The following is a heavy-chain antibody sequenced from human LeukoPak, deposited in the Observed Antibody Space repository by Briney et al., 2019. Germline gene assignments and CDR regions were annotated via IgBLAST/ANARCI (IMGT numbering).Heavy chain of an antibody. D-gene: IGHD2-8*01. J-gene: IGHJ6*02. V-gene: IGHV4-59*12. CDR1: GGSISRYY. CDR2: IYYTGST. Sequence: SETLSLTCTVSGGSISRYYWSWIRQSPGKGLEWIGFIYYTGSTNYNPSLKSRVTMSVDTSKNQFSLKLSSVTAADTAVYYCAREGHCTNGVCSHYYYYGMDVWGQGTTVTVSS. CDR3: AREGHCTNGVCSHYYYYGMDV.